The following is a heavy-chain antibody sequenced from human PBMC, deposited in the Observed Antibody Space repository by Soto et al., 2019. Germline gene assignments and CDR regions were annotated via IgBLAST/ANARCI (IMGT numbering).Heavy chain of an antibody. CDR1: GFTFSSYA. CDR3: VKGEYYYDSSGYYPFEY. D-gene: IGHD3-22*01. CDR2: ISYDGSNK. Sequence: GGSLRLSCPASGFTFSSYAMHWVRQAPGKGLEWVAVISYDGSNKYYADSVKGRFTISRDNSKNTQYLQMSSLRADDTAVYYCVKGEYYYDSSGYYPFEYWGQGTLVTVSS. V-gene: IGHV3-30*14. J-gene: IGHJ4*02.